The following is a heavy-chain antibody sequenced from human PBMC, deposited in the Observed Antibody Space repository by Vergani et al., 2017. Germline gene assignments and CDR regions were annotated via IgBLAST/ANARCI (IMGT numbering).Heavy chain of an antibody. CDR1: GGTFSSYA. CDR3: ATLLWFGESSYYYYYGMDV. CDR2: IIPIFGTA. D-gene: IGHD3-10*01. V-gene: IGHV1-69*01. J-gene: IGHJ6*02. Sequence: QVQLVQSGAEVKKPGSSVKVSCKASGGTFSSYAISWVRQAPGQGLEWMGGIIPIFGTANYAQKFQGRVTITADESTSTAYMGLSSLRSEDTAVYYCATLLWFGESSYYYYYGMDVWGQGTTVTVSS.